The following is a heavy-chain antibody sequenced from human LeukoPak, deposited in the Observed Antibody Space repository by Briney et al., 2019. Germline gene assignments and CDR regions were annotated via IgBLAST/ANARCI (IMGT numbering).Heavy chain of an antibody. D-gene: IGHD5-24*01. Sequence: PGGSLRLSCAASGFTFSSCWMNWVRQAPGKGLEWVSVIYSGGSTYYADSVKGRFTISRDNSKNTLYLQMNSLRAEDTAVYYCARGRDGLDYWGQGTLVTVSS. CDR3: ARGRDGLDY. CDR1: GFTFSSCW. J-gene: IGHJ4*02. CDR2: IYSGGST. V-gene: IGHV3-53*01.